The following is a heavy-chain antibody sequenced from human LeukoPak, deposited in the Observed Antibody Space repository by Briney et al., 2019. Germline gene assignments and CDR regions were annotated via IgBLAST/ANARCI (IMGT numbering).Heavy chain of an antibody. Sequence: GAAVTVSRKASGYTFTSYGISWLRQAPGQGLEWMGWNSAYNGNTNEAQKLQCRITMNTDTSTSKAHMERRSLRSDDTAVYYCARDPWGEGATYDWGQGTLVTVSS. CDR1: GYTFTSYG. V-gene: IGHV1-18*01. CDR3: ARDPWGEGATYD. J-gene: IGHJ4*02. D-gene: IGHD1-26*01. CDR2: NSAYNGNT.